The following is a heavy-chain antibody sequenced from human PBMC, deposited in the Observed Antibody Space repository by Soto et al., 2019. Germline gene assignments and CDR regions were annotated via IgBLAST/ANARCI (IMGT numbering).Heavy chain of an antibody. D-gene: IGHD3-3*01. J-gene: IGHJ6*02. CDR1: GGSFSGYY. V-gene: IGHV4-34*01. Sequence: SETLSLTCAVYGGSFSGYYWSWIRQPPGKGLEWIGEINHSGSTNYNPSLKSRVTISVDTSKNQFSLKLSSVTAADTAVYYCARSAITIFGVVINYYYGMDVWGQGTTVT. CDR3: ARSAITIFGVVINYYYGMDV. CDR2: INHSGST.